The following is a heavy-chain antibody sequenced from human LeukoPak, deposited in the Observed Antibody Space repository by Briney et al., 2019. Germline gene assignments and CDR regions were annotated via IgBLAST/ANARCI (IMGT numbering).Heavy chain of an antibody. V-gene: IGHV4-39*01. CDR2: IHYSDSA. CDR3: ARRRAAAGPFDY. CDR1: GGSISNSGYY. D-gene: IGHD6-13*01. Sequence: SEALSLTCAVSGGSISNSGYYWAWIRQPPGKGLEYIGNIHYSDSALYNPSLQSRATILVDTSKNQFSLKLSSVTAADTAVYYCARRRAAAGPFDYWGQGTLVTVSS. J-gene: IGHJ4*02.